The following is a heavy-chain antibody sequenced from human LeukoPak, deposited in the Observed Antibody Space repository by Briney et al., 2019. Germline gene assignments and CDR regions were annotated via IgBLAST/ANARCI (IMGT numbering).Heavy chain of an antibody. Sequence: SETLSLTCAVYGGSFSGYYWSWIRQPPGKGLEWIGEINHSGSTNYNPSLKSRVTISVDTSKNQFSLKLSSVTAADTAVYYCARAQSSSWFSPYFDYWGQGTLVTVSS. CDR1: GGSFSGYY. CDR2: INHSGST. D-gene: IGHD6-13*01. J-gene: IGHJ4*02. CDR3: ARAQSSSWFSPYFDY. V-gene: IGHV4-34*01.